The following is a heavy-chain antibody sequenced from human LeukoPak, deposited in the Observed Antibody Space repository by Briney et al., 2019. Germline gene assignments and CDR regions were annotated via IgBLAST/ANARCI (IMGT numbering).Heavy chain of an antibody. V-gene: IGHV4-39*02. D-gene: IGHD5-12*01. Sequence: PSETLSLTCIVSGGSISRSSYYWGGIRQPPGKGPEWIGSISFSGNTYYNPNYNSRVTRPVDTSKNHFSLRLSSVTAADTAVYYCARFFSGYNSYYYYGMDVWGQGTPVTVSS. CDR2: ISFSGNT. CDR3: ARFFSGYNSYYYYGMDV. J-gene: IGHJ6*02. CDR1: GGSISRSSYY.